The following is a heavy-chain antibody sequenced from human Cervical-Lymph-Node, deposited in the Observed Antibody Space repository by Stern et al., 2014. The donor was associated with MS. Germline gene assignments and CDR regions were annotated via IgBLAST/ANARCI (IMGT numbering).Heavy chain of an antibody. D-gene: IGHD6-19*01. CDR1: GYTFTSYG. CDR3: ARAIVPYSSGWYGVSP. V-gene: IGHV1-18*01. J-gene: IGHJ5*02. Sequence: QVQLVQSGAEVKKPGASVKVSCKASGYTFTSYGISWVRQAPGQGLEWMGWISAYNGNTNYAQKLQGRVTMTTDTSTSTAYMELRSLRSDDTAVYYCARAIVPYSSGWYGVSPWGQGPLFTVSS. CDR2: ISAYNGNT.